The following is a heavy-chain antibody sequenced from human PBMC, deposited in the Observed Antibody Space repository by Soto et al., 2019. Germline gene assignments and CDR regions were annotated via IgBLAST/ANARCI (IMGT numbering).Heavy chain of an antibody. D-gene: IGHD5-18*01. Sequence: ASVTVSCKISGSTLTELSMHWVLQAPGKGLEWMGGFDPEDGETIYAQKFQGRVTMTEDTSTDTAYIELSSLRSGDTAVYYCATDLRTPRYSYHNYWGQGNLVTVSS. CDR1: GSTLTELS. J-gene: IGHJ4*02. CDR2: FDPEDGET. V-gene: IGHV1-24*01. CDR3: ATDLRTPRYSYHNY.